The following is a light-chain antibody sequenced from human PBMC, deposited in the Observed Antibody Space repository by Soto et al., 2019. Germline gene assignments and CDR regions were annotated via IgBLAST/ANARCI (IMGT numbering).Light chain of an antibody. CDR1: SSDVGDNNY. CDR2: DVT. V-gene: IGLV2-14*01. J-gene: IGLJ1*01. CDR3: SSYTSSSTLYV. Sequence: QSALTQPASASGSPGQSITISCTGTSSDVGDNNYVSWYQQHPGKAPKLMIYDVTHRPSGISNRFSGSKSGNTASLTISGLQAEDEDDYYCSSYTSSSTLYVFGTGTKLTVL.